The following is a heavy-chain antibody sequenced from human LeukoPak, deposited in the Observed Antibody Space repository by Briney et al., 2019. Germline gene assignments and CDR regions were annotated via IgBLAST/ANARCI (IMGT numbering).Heavy chain of an antibody. CDR3: ARGPEWGYCSSTSCPAGGFDY. J-gene: IGHJ4*02. CDR2: INHSGST. Sequence: SETLSLTCAVYGGSFSGYYWSWIRQPPGKGLEWIGEINHSGSTNYNPSLKSRVTISVDTSKNQFSLKLSSVTAADTAVYYCARGPEWGYCSSTSCPAGGFDYWGQGTLVTVSS. CDR1: GGSFSGYY. D-gene: IGHD2-2*01. V-gene: IGHV4-34*01.